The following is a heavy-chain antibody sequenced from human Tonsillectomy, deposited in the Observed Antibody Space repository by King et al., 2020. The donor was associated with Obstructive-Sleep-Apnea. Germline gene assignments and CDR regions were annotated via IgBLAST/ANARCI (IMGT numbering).Heavy chain of an antibody. CDR1: GLTVSSKY. Sequence: QLVQSGGGLVQPGGSLRLTCAASGLTVSSKYMRWVRQAPGKGLEWVSLINSGGSTYYADSVKGRFTISRHNSKNTLYLQMNGLRVEDTAIYYCARGGHYYDSSDYYGTDAFDIWGQGTMVTVSS. V-gene: IGHV3-53*04. CDR3: ARGGHYYDSSDYYGTDAFDI. J-gene: IGHJ3*02. CDR2: INSGGST. D-gene: IGHD3-22*01.